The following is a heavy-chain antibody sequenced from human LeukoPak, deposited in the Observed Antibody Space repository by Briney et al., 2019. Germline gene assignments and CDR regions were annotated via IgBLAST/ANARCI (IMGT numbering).Heavy chain of an antibody. J-gene: IGHJ6*02. CDR3: ARGLDSSGYYYYYGMDV. Sequence: KPSETLSLTCTVSGGSISSSSYYWGWIRQPPGKGLEWIGEINHSGSTNYNPSLKSRVTISVDTSKNQFSLKLSSVTAADTAVYYCARGLDSSGYYYYYGMDVWGQGTTVTVSS. V-gene: IGHV4-39*07. CDR2: INHSGST. CDR1: GGSISSSSYY. D-gene: IGHD3-22*01.